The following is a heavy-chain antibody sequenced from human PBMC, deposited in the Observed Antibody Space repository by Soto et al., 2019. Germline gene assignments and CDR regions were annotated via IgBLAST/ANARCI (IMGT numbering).Heavy chain of an antibody. Sequence: SVKVSCKASGGTFRSHSVNWVRQAPGQGLEWMGGIIPMSGKPTHAQKFQGRVTITADESTSTVYMELSSLRSEDTAVYFCARWAGSNWNGPFDYWGQGNLVTVSS. V-gene: IGHV1-69*13. CDR1: GGTFRSHS. J-gene: IGHJ4*02. CDR3: ARWAGSNWNGPFDY. CDR2: IIPMSGKP. D-gene: IGHD1-20*01.